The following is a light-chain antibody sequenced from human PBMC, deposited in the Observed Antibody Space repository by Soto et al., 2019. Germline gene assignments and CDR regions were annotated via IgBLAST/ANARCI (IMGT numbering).Light chain of an antibody. CDR3: QSFDGSLSGYV. J-gene: IGLJ1*01. V-gene: IGLV2-14*03. CDR1: NSDVGGYNY. CDR2: DVS. Sequence: QSVLTQPASVSGSPGQSITISCTGTNSDVGGYNYVSWYQQHPGKAPKLLIYDVSSRPSGVPDRFSGSKSGTSASLAITGLQAEDEADYYCQSFDGSLSGYVFGTGTKVTVL.